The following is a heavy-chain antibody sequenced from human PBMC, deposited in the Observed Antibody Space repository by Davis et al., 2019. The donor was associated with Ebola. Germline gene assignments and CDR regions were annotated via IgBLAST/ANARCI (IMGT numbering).Heavy chain of an antibody. Sequence: GESLKISCAASGFVFSDFSMNWVRQAPGKGLEWITYITKGSDAIHYADSVKGRFTVSRDNAKNSVFLQMNSLRDEDSAVYYCARDYIFAFDFWGQGTQVTVSS. V-gene: IGHV3-48*02. CDR1: GFVFSDFS. CDR3: ARDYIFAFDF. J-gene: IGHJ4*02. D-gene: IGHD4-11*01. CDR2: ITKGSDAI.